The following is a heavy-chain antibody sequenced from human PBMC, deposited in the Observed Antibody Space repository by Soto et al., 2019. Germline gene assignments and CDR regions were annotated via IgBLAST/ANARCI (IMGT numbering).Heavy chain of an antibody. Sequence: ASVKVSCKASGYTFTSYAMHWVRQAPGQRLEWMGWINAGNGNTKYSQKFQGRVTITRDTSASTAYMELSSLRSEDTAVYYCAREGVDYDILTAYYFDYWGQGTLVTSPQ. V-gene: IGHV1-3*01. CDR1: GYTFTSYA. CDR3: AREGVDYDILTAYYFDY. CDR2: INAGNGNT. D-gene: IGHD3-9*01. J-gene: IGHJ4*02.